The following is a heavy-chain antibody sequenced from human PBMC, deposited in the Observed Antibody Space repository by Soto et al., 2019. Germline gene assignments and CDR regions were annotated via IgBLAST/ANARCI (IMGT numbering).Heavy chain of an antibody. CDR1: GGSISSYY. Sequence: SETLSLTCTVSGGSISSYYWSWIRQPPGKGLEWIGYIYYSGSTNYNPSLKSRVTISVDTSKSQFSLKLSSVTAADTAVYYCARDGGAAFAFNWFDPWGQGTLVTVSS. V-gene: IGHV4-59*01. D-gene: IGHD6-13*01. CDR3: ARDGGAAFAFNWFDP. CDR2: IYYSGST. J-gene: IGHJ5*02.